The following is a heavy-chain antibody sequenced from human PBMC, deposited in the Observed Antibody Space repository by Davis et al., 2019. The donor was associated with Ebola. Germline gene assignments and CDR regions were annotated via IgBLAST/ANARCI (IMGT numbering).Heavy chain of an antibody. J-gene: IGHJ4*02. D-gene: IGHD3-10*01. Sequence: AASVKVSCKASGYTFTSYYMHWVRQAPGQGLEWMGIINPSGGSTSYAQKFQGRVTITTDTSTSTAYMELRSLRSDDTAVYYCARNYYGSGSYYNFDYWGQGTLVTVSS. CDR1: GYTFTSYY. CDR2: INPSGGST. V-gene: IGHV1-46*01. CDR3: ARNYYGSGSYYNFDY.